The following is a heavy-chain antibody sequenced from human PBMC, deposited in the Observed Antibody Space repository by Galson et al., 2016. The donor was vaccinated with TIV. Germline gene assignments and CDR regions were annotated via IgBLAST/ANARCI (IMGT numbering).Heavy chain of an antibody. CDR3: AKAQEPNYSNALYGMDV. Sequence: SLRLSCATSGFSFRRYGMYWVRQAPGKGLDWVALIAYDGSVKYYADSVRGRFTISRDNSKNTLFFQMNSLRLEDSAVYYCAKAQEPNYSNALYGMDVWGQGTTVTVSS. V-gene: IGHV3-30*02. CDR1: GFSFRRYG. CDR2: IAYDGSVK. D-gene: IGHD4-11*01. J-gene: IGHJ6*02.